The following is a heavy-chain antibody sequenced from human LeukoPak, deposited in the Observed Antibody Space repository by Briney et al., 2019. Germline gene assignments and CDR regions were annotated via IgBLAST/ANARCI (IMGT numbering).Heavy chain of an antibody. CDR1: GRSLSSSSYY. CDR3: ASFSSWYGDYYYYYMDV. Sequence: PSETLSLTCPVSGRSLSSSSYYWGWIRQPPGKGLEWIGGIYYSGSTYYNPSLKSRVTISVDTSKNQFSLKLSSVTAADTAVYYCASFSSWYGDYYYYYMDVWGKGTTVTVSS. D-gene: IGHD6-13*01. CDR2: IYYSGST. J-gene: IGHJ6*03. V-gene: IGHV4-39*01.